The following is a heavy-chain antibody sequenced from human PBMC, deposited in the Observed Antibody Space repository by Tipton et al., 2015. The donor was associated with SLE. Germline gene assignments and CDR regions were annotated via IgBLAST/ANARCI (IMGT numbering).Heavy chain of an antibody. J-gene: IGHJ6*02. CDR2: IYYSGST. V-gene: IGHV4-61*05. D-gene: IGHD5-24*01. Sequence: TLSLTCTVSGGSISSSTYYWGWIRQPPGKGLEWIGYIYYSGSTNYNPSLKSRVTISVDTSKNQFSLKLSSVTAADTAVYYCARSWPRDYYFCYGMDVWGQGTTVTVSS. CDR3: ARSWPRDYYFCYGMDV. CDR1: GGSISSSTYY.